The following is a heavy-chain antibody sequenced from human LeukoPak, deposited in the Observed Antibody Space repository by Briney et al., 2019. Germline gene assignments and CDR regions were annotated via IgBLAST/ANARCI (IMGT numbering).Heavy chain of an antibody. J-gene: IGHJ4*02. CDR2: INHSGST. CDR1: GGSFSGYY. D-gene: IGHD5-12*01. V-gene: IGHV4-34*01. CDR3: ARGGEMATMRDFDY. Sequence: PSETLSLTCAVYGGSFSGYYWSWIRQPPGKGLEWIGEINHSGSTNYNPSLKSRVTISVDTSKNQFSLKLSSVTAADTAVYYCARGGEMATMRDFDYWGQGTLVTVSS.